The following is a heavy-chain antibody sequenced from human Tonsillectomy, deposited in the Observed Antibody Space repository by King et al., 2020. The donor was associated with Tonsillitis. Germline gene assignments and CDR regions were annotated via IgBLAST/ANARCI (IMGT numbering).Heavy chain of an antibody. CDR3: ARDRNPSVGGRHYDAFDI. J-gene: IGHJ3*02. CDR2: IKRDESDK. V-gene: IGHV3-7*03. Sequence: DVQLVESGGGLVQPGGSLTLSCAASGFTFSSYWMTWVRQAPGKGLEWVANIKRDESDKYYVDSVRGRFIISRDNAKNSLYLQMNSLRAEDTAVYYCARDRNPSVGGRHYDAFDIWGRGTSVTVS. D-gene: IGHD5/OR15-5a*01. CDR1: GFTFSSYW.